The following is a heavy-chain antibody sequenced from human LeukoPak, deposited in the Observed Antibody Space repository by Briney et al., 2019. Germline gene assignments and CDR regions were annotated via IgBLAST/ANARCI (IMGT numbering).Heavy chain of an antibody. Sequence: PSEALSLTCAVYGGSFSGYYWSWIRQPPGKGLEWIGEINHSGSTNYNPSLKSRVTISVDTSKNQFSLKLSSVTAADTAVYYCARLVTTMVRGVNRDYWGQGTLVTVSS. D-gene: IGHD3-10*01. CDR3: ARLVTTMVRGVNRDY. CDR2: INHSGST. J-gene: IGHJ4*02. V-gene: IGHV4-34*01. CDR1: GGSFSGYY.